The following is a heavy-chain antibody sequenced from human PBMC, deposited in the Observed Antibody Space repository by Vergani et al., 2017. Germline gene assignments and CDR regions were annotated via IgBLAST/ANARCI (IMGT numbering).Heavy chain of an antibody. CDR2: ISSSGSTI. Sequence: EVQLLESGGGLVQPGGSLRLSCAASGFTFSTYAMHWVRQAPGKGLEWVSYISSSGSTIYYADSVKGRFTISRDNAKNSLYLQMNSLRAEDTAVYYCARKHISNYYDSSGYYYMGYYYMDVWGKGTTVTVSS. V-gene: IGHV3-48*04. J-gene: IGHJ6*03. CDR1: GFTFSTYA. D-gene: IGHD3-22*01. CDR3: ARKHISNYYDSSGYYYMGYYYMDV.